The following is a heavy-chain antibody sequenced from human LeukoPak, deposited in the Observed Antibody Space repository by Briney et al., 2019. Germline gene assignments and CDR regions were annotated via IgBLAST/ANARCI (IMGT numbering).Heavy chain of an antibody. D-gene: IGHD3-10*01. CDR2: IYTSRSI. Sequence: PSETLSLTCTVSGGSISSGSYYWSWIRQPAGKGLEWIRRIYTSRSINYNPSLKSRVTISVDTSKNQFSLKLRSVTAADTAVYYCARVGYYGVVRIFDYWGQGTLVTVSS. CDR3: ARVGYYGVVRIFDY. CDR1: GGSISSGSYY. J-gene: IGHJ4*02. V-gene: IGHV4-61*02.